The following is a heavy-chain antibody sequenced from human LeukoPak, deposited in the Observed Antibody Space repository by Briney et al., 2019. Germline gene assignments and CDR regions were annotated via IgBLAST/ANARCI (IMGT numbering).Heavy chain of an antibody. V-gene: IGHV4-34*01. CDR3: ARGRTIKRFLEWLLYPYNWFDP. CDR2: INHSGST. J-gene: IGHJ5*02. Sequence: SETLSLTCAVYGGSFSGYYWSWIRQPPGKGLEWIGEINHSGSTNCNPSLKSRVTISVDTSKNQFSLKLSSVTAADTAVYYCARGRTIKRFLEWLLYPYNWFDPWGQGTLVTVSS. D-gene: IGHD3-3*01. CDR1: GGSFSGYY.